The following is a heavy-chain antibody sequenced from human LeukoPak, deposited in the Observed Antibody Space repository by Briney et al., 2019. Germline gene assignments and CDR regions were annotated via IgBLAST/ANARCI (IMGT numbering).Heavy chain of an antibody. CDR1: GGCLSPYY. V-gene: IGHV4-59*08. CDR2: IYHTGTT. Sequence: SETLSLTCTVSGGCLSPYYWTWIQQPPGKGLEWIGYIYHTGTTRYNPSLNSRVTISVETSKNQFSLRLNSVTAADTAIYYCARLDSGDHGNIPHWGQGTLVTVS. D-gene: IGHD1-26*01. CDR3: ARLDSGDHGNIPH. J-gene: IGHJ1*01.